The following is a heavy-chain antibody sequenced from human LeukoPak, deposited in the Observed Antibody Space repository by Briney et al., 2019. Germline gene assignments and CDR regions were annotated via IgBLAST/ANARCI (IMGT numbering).Heavy chain of an antibody. V-gene: IGHV3-48*02. CDR2: ITYNSGTI. Sequence: PGGSLRLSCAASGFTFSSYWMQWVRQAPGKGLEWVSYITYNSGTIFYADSVKGRFTISRDNAKDSLYLQMSRLRDEDTAVYYCAKGDWADSWGQGTLVTVSS. CDR3: AKGDWADS. CDR1: GFTFSSYW. D-gene: IGHD3-9*01. J-gene: IGHJ4*02.